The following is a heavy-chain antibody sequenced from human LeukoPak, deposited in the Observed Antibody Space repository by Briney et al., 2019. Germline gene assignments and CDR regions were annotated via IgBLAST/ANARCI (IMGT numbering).Heavy chain of an antibody. CDR1: GYTFTGYY. J-gene: IGHJ4*02. Sequence: GASVKVSCKAFGYTFTGYYMHRVRQAPGQGPEWMGCINPNSGGTNYAQKFQGRVTMTRDTSISTVYMELSRLRSDDTAVFYCARGLAAALGYFDYWGQGTLVTVSS. D-gene: IGHD2-15*01. CDR3: ARGLAAALGYFDY. CDR2: INPNSGGT. V-gene: IGHV1-2*02.